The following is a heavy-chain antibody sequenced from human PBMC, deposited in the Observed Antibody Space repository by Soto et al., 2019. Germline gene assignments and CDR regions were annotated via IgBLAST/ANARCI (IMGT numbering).Heavy chain of an antibody. D-gene: IGHD3-22*01. CDR3: ARMYCFDSVCPIDY. CDR2: MNPNNGNT. CDR1: GYTFISSD. J-gene: IGHJ4*02. Sequence: ASVKVSCKASGYTFISSDINWVRQATGQGLEWMGWMNPNNGNTGYARKFQDRVTMTADTSIGTAYMELSSLRSDDTAVYYCARMYCFDSVCPIDYWGQGTLVTVSS. V-gene: IGHV1-8*01.